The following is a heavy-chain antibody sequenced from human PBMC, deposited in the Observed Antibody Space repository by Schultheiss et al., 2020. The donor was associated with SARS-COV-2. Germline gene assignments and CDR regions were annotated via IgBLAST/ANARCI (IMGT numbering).Heavy chain of an antibody. V-gene: IGHV3-23*01. J-gene: IGHJ4*02. D-gene: IGHD6-13*01. CDR3: ARVALLLGSWSIGD. CDR2: ISGSGGST. CDR1: GFTFSSYA. Sequence: GGSLRLSCAASGFTFSSYAMSWVRQAPGKGLEWVSAISGSGGSTYYADSVKGRFTISRDNSKNTLYLQMNSLRAEDTAVYYCARVALLLGSWSIGDWGQGTLVTVSS.